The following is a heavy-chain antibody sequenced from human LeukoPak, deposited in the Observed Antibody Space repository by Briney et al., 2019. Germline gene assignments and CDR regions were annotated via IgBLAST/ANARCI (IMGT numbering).Heavy chain of an antibody. D-gene: IGHD3-10*02. CDR3: AELGITMIGGV. J-gene: IGHJ6*04. Sequence: GGSLRLSCAASGFIFSSYWMSWVRQAPGKGLEWVANIKPDGSEKYYVDSVKGRFTISRDNAKNSLYLQMSSLRAEDTAVYYCAELGITMIGGVWGKGTTVTISS. CDR1: GFIFSSYW. CDR2: IKPDGSEK. V-gene: IGHV3-7*01.